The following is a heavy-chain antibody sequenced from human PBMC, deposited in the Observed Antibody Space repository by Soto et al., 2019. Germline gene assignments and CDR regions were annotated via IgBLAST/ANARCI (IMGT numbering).Heavy chain of an antibody. CDR2: ISGSGGST. V-gene: IGHV3-23*01. CDR1: GFTFSSYA. Sequence: EVQLLESGGGLVQPGGSLRLSCAASGFTFSSYAMSWVRQAPGKGLEWVSAISGSGGSTYYADSVKGRFTTSIDNSKNPLYLQMNRLRAEDTAVYYCAKVYGAKSSDYIWGIYRQPKGYFDYWGQGTLVTVSS. J-gene: IGHJ4*02. D-gene: IGHD3-16*02. CDR3: AKVYGAKSSDYIWGIYRQPKGYFDY.